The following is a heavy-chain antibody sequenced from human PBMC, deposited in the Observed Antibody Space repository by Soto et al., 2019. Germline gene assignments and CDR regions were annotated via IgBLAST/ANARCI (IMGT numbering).Heavy chain of an antibody. CDR1: GYTFTGYD. CDR3: ARDREACYDSSGFYYGPGMDV. CDR2: INPNSGGT. Sequence: ASVKVSCKASGYTFTGYDMHWVRQAPGQGLEWMGWINPNSGGTNYAQKFQGRVTMTRDTSISTAYMELSRLRSDDTAVYYCARDREACYDSSGFYYGPGMDVWGQGTTVTVSS. J-gene: IGHJ6*02. D-gene: IGHD3-22*01. V-gene: IGHV1-2*02.